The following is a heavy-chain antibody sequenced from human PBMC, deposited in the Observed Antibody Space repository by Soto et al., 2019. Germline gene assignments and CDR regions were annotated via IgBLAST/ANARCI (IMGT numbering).Heavy chain of an antibody. CDR3: ARATKAVYSSSWYRYYYGMDV. Sequence: SETLSLTCAVYGGSFSGYYWSWIRQPPGKGLEWIGEINHSGSTNYNPSLKSRVTISVDTSKNQFSLKLSSVTAADTAVYYCARATKAVYSSSWYRYYYGMDVWGQGTTVTVSS. V-gene: IGHV4-34*01. D-gene: IGHD6-13*01. CDR2: INHSGST. J-gene: IGHJ6*02. CDR1: GGSFSGYY.